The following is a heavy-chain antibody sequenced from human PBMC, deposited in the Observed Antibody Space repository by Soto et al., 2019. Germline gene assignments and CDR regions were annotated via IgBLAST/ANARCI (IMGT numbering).Heavy chain of an antibody. CDR3: ARHRHPRGTVGATSPLDP. J-gene: IGHJ5*02. CDR2: HYSGGST. V-gene: IGHV3-53*01. D-gene: IGHD1-26*01. CDR1: GFSVSSNY. Sequence: GGSLRLSCAISGFSVSSNYLSWVRQAPGKGLEWASVHYSGGSTYYADSVQGRFTISRDKSNNTLYLQMRRVRAEDTAVYFCARHRHPRGTVGATSPLDPWGQGTQVTASS.